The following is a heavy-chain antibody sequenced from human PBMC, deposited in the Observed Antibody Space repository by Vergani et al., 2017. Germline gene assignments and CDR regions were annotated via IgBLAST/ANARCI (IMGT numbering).Heavy chain of an antibody. CDR3: ARHLGYCSSTSCYGWFDP. V-gene: IGHV4-4*03. CDR1: GGSISSSNW. CDR2: IYHSGST. D-gene: IGHD2-2*01. J-gene: IGHJ5*02. Sequence: QVQLQESGPRLVKPPGTLSLTCAVSGGSISSSNWWSWVRQPPGKGLEWIGEIYHSGSTNYNPSLKSRVTISVDKSKNQFSLKLSSVTAADTAVYYCARHLGYCSSTSCYGWFDPWGQGTLVTVSS.